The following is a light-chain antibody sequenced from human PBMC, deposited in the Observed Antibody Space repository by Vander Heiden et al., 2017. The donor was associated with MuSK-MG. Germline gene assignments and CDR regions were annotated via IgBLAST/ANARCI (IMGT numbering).Light chain of an antibody. J-gene: IGLJ3*02. CDR3: QSYDSSLSGSGV. CDR2: GNS. CDR1: SSNIGAGYD. V-gene: IGLV1-40*01. Sequence: QSVLTQPPSVSGAPGQRVTISCTGSSSNIGAGYDVHWYQQLPGTAPKLLIYGNSNRPSGVPDRFSGSKSGTSASPATTGLQAEDEADDDGQSYDSSLSGSGVFGGGTKLTVL.